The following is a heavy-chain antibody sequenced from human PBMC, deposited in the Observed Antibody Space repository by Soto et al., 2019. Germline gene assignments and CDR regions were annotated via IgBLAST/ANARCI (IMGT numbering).Heavy chain of an antibody. CDR3: AGDLVRDHNGMDV. V-gene: IGHV1-46*01. CDR2: INPTGGST. Sequence: QVELVQSGAEVKKPGASVKISCKASGYTFTTYFMHWVRQAPGQGLEWMGIINPTGGSTTYAGKFQGRVTMTRDTSTTTVYMELTSRSSDDAAVYFCAGDLVRDHNGMDVWGQGTTVTVTS. J-gene: IGHJ6*02. CDR1: GYTFTTYF.